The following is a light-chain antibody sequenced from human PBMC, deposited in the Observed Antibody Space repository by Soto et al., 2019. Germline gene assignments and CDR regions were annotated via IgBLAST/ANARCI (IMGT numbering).Light chain of an antibody. V-gene: IGLV1-47*01. CDR2: RNN. Sequence: QSVLTQPPSESGTPGQRVTISCSGSSSNIGSNYVYWYQQLPGTAPKLLIYRNNQRPSGVPDRFSGSKSGTSASLAISGLRSEDEADYYCAAWDDSLSGPVFGTGTKLTVL. J-gene: IGLJ1*01. CDR3: AAWDDSLSGPV. CDR1: SSNIGSNY.